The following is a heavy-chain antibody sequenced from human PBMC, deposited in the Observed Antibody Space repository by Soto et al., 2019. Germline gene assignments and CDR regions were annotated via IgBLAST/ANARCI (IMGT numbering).Heavy chain of an antibody. CDR3: ARDHSSGYYTDYYYMDV. Sequence: GGSLRLSCAASGFTFSSYSMNWVRQAPGKGLEWVSSISSSSSYIYYADSVKGRFTISRDNAKNSLYLQMNSLRAEDTAVYYCARDHSSGYYTDYYYMDVWGKGTTVTVSS. CDR2: ISSSSSYI. CDR1: GFTFSSYS. D-gene: IGHD3-3*01. V-gene: IGHV3-21*01. J-gene: IGHJ6*03.